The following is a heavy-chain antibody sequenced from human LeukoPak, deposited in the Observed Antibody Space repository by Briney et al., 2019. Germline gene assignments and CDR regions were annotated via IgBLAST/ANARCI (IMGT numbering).Heavy chain of an antibody. CDR1: GFTFSSYW. CDR2: IKQDGSEK. CDR3: ARGRDSSGYYSYYYYYYMDV. V-gene: IGHV3-7*01. Sequence: GTLRLSCAASGFTFSSYWMSWVRQAPGKGLEWVANIKQDGSEKYYVDSVKGRFTISRDNAKNSLYLQMNSLRAEDTAVYYCARGRDSSGYYSYYYYYYMDVWGKGTTVTVSS. D-gene: IGHD3-22*01. J-gene: IGHJ6*03.